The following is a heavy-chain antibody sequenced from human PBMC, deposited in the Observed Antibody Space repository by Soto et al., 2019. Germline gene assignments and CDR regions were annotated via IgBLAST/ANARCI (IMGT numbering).Heavy chain of an antibody. CDR2: IINSDDTT. Sequence: EVRLLESGGGLVQPGGSLRLSCAASGFTFSNYAMSWVRQAPGKGLEWVSAIINSDDTTYYADSVKGRFTISRDNSKNTLYLQMNNLRAEDTAVYYCAKGGWFDSWGQGTLVTVSS. V-gene: IGHV3-23*01. CDR3: AKGGWFDS. J-gene: IGHJ5*01. CDR1: GFTFSNYA.